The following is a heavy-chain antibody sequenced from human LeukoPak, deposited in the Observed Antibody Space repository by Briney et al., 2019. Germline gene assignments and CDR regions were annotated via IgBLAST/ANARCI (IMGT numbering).Heavy chain of an antibody. D-gene: IGHD2-21*02. V-gene: IGHV3-74*01. CDR2: INPDGSGA. CDR1: GFTFSNYW. Sequence: GGSLRLSCAASGFTFSNYWIYWVRQAPGKGLVWVARINPDGSGATYADSVKGRFTISRDNAKNTLYLQVNSLRAEDTAVYYCARAVVVSAADYWGQGTLVTVSS. J-gene: IGHJ4*02. CDR3: ARAVVVSAADY.